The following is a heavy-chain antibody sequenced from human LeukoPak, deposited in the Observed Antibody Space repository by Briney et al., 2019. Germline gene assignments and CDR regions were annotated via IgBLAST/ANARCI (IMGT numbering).Heavy chain of an antibody. CDR1: GYTFTSYG. Sequence: ASVKVSCKASGYTFTSYGISWVRQAPGQGLEWMGWISAYNGNTNYAQKLQGRVTMTTDTSTSTAYMELRSLGSDDTAVYYCAREGYSSGWYAIGYWGQGTLVTVSS. V-gene: IGHV1-18*01. CDR2: ISAYNGNT. D-gene: IGHD6-19*01. CDR3: AREGYSSGWYAIGY. J-gene: IGHJ4*02.